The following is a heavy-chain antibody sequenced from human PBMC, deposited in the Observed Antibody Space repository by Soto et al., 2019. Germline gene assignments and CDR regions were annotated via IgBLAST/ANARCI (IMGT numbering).Heavy chain of an antibody. J-gene: IGHJ3*02. Sequence: QGPLVESGGGVVQPGRSLRLSCVDSGSIFSTYAMHWVRQAPGKGLEWVAGVSYDGGNKYYAESVEGRFTLSRDKSKSTLTLQMNSLSPEDTAVYFSAKIKRPVAGTDAFDTWGQGTMVIVSA. CDR2: VSYDGGNK. CDR1: GSIFSTYA. D-gene: IGHD6-19*01. CDR3: AKIKRPVAGTDAFDT. V-gene: IGHV3-30*18.